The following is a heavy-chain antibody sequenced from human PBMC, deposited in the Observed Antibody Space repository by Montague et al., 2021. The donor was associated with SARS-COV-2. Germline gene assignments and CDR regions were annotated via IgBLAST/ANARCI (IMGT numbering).Heavy chain of an antibody. Sequence: TLSLTCTVSGGSISSGNYYWSWIRQPAGKGLEWIGRFYPSGSTNFNPYLQSRVSMSVDMSKNQFSLILTSVTAADTAIYYCAGGLIRGDHGLDVWGQGTTVSVSS. CDR3: AGGLIRGDHGLDV. CDR1: GGSISSGNYY. CDR2: FYPSGST. V-gene: IGHV4-61*02. D-gene: IGHD3-10*01. J-gene: IGHJ6*02.